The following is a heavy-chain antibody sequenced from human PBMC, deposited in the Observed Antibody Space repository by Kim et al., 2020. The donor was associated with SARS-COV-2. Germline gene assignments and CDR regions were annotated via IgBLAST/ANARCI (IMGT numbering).Heavy chain of an antibody. D-gene: IGHD6-19*01. CDR3: ARDSERDSSGWYGNWFDP. CDR1: GYTFTGYY. J-gene: IGHJ5*02. CDR2: INPNSGGT. V-gene: IGHV1-2*02. Sequence: ASVKVSCKASGYTFTGYYMHWVRQAPGQGLEWMGWINPNSGGTNYAQKFQGRVTMTRDTSISTAYMELSRLRSDDTAVYYRARDSERDSSGWYGNWFDPWGQGTLVTVSS.